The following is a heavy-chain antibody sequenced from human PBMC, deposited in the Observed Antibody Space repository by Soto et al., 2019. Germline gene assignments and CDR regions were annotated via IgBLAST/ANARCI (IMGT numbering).Heavy chain of an antibody. CDR1: GFTFSDYY. Sequence: WGSLRLSCAASGFTFSDYYMSWIRQAPGKGLEWVSYISSSGSTIYYADSVKGRFTISRDNAKNSLYLQMNSLGAEDTAVYYCARVPEEDIVVVPAAPIDYWGQGTLVTVSS. J-gene: IGHJ4*02. CDR2: ISSSGSTI. V-gene: IGHV3-11*01. CDR3: ARVPEEDIVVVPAAPIDY. D-gene: IGHD2-2*01.